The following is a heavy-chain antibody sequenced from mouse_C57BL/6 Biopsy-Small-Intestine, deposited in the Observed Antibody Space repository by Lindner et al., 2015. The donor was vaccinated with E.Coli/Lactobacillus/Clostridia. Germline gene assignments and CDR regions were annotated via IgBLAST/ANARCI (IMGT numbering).Heavy chain of an antibody. CDR1: GYTFTNYW. V-gene: IGHV1-63*01. CDR2: IYPGGGYT. CDR3: AREGNDYFDY. J-gene: IGHJ2*01. D-gene: IGHD2-1*01. Sequence: VQLQESGAELVRPGTSVKMSCKASGYTFTNYWIGWAKQRPGHGLEWIGDIYPGGGYTNYNEKSKGKATLTADKSSSTAYMQFSSLTSEDSAIYYCAREGNDYFDYWGQGTTLTVSS.